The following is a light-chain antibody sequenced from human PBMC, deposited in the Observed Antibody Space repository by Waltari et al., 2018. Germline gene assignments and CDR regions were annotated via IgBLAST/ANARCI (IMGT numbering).Light chain of an antibody. CDR1: RSNLGDNY. J-gene: IGLJ7*01. Sequence: QSVLTQPPSASGTPGQRVTISCPGSRSNLGDNYVYWYQQSPGAAPKLLIYRSNERHSGVPDRISGSKSGASASLAISGLRSEDEASYYCASWDDSLSGVVFGGGTHLTVL. V-gene: IGLV1-47*01. CDR2: RSN. CDR3: ASWDDSLSGVV.